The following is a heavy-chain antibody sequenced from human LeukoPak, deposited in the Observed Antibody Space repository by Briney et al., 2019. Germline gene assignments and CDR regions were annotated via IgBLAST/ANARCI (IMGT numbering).Heavy chain of an antibody. CDR1: GGSVSSGSYY. Sequence: PSETLSLTCTVSGGSVSSGSYYWSWIRQPPGKGLEWIGYIYYSGSTYYNPSLKSRVTISVDTSKNQFSLKLSSVTAADTAVYYCARADIVVVPAANGQHRNWDYGMDVWGKGTTVTVSS. D-gene: IGHD2-2*01. CDR2: IYYSGST. V-gene: IGHV4-31*03. J-gene: IGHJ6*04. CDR3: ARADIVVVPAANGQHRNWDYGMDV.